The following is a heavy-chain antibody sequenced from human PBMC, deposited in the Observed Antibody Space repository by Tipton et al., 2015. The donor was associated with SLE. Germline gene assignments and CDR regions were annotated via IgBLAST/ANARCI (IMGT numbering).Heavy chain of an antibody. V-gene: IGHV5-51*03. CDR3: ATSGYSSDWPFDY. D-gene: IGHD6-19*01. J-gene: IGHJ4*02. Sequence: QLVQSGAEVRKPGESLKISCRGSGYTFTNYWIAWVRQMPGKGLEWMGSIYPGDSNTRYSPSFQGQVTISADMSISAAYLQWRSLKASDSAMYYCATSGYSSDWPFDYWGQGTLVTVSS. CDR2: IYPGDSNT. CDR1: GYTFTNYW.